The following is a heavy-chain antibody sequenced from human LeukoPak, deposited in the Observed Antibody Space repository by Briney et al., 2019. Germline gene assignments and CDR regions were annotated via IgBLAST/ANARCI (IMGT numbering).Heavy chain of an antibody. CDR1: GXSFTSYW. V-gene: IGHV5-51*01. CDR3: ARQVITDLGWFDP. CDR2: IYPGDSDT. Sequence: GESLKISCKGSGXSFTSYWIGWVRQMPGKGLEWMGIIYPGDSDTRYSPSFQGQVTISADKSISTAYLQWGSLKASDTAMYYCARQVITDLGWFDPWGQGTLVTVSS. J-gene: IGHJ5*02. D-gene: IGHD3-16*01.